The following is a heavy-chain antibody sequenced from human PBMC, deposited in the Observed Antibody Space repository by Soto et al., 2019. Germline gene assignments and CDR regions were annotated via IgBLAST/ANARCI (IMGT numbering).Heavy chain of an antibody. J-gene: IGHJ6*02. Sequence: QLQLQESGPGLVKPSETLSLTCTVSGGSISSSSYYWGWIRQPPGKGLEWIGSIYYSGSTYYNPSDKSRVTISVDTSKNQFSLKLSSVTAADTAVYYCASQASPYYYYGMDVWGQGTTVTVSS. CDR3: ASQASPYYYYGMDV. CDR2: IYYSGST. CDR1: GGSISSSSYY. V-gene: IGHV4-39*01.